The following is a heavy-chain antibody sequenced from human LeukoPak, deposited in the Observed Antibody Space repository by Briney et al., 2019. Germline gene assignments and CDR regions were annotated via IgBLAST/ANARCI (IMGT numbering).Heavy chain of an antibody. CDR1: GFTFSHYG. CDR2: ITSRGTT. CDR3: AKDGNWARFEN. D-gene: IGHD7-27*01. J-gene: IGHJ4*02. Sequence: GGSLRLSCAASGFTFSHYGMNWVRHAPGKGLEWVSGITSRGTTYYAESVKGRFTISRDNSKNTLYLQMNSPRAEDTAAYYCAKDGNWARFENWGQGTLVTVSS. V-gene: IGHV3-23*01.